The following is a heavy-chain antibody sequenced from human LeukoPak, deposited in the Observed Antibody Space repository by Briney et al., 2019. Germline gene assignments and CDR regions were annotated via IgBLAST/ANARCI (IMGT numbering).Heavy chain of an antibody. V-gene: IGHV4-34*01. Sequence: SETLSLTCAVYGGSFSGYFWSWIRQPPGKGLEWIGEINHSGTTNYNPSLKSRVTISVDTSKNQFSLKLSSVTAADTAVYYCATGIAAADTSNYYYYMDVWGKGTTVTVSS. CDR2: INHSGTT. D-gene: IGHD6-13*01. CDR3: ATGIAAADTSNYYYYMDV. CDR1: GGSFSGYF. J-gene: IGHJ6*03.